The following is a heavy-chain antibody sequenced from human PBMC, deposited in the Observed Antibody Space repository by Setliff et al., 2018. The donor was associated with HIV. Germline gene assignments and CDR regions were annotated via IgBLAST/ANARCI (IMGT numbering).Heavy chain of an antibody. Sequence: SETLSLTCAVYGGSFSAYYWSWIRQPPGKGLEWIGEINHSGSTNYNPSLKSRVTISVDTYKNQSSLKLSSVTAADTAVYYCAREDYYYYGMDVWGQGTTVTVSS. V-gene: IGHV4-34*01. CDR3: AREDYYYYGMDV. CDR1: GGSFSAYY. J-gene: IGHJ6*02. CDR2: INHSGST.